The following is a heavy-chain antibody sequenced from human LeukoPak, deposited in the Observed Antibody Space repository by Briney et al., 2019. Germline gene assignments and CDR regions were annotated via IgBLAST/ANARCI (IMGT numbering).Heavy chain of an antibody. CDR3: ARGGWLQSAALDY. Sequence: KPSETPSLTCTVSGGSISSHYWSWIRQPPGKGLEWIGYIYYSGSTNYNPSLKSRVTISVDTSKNQFSLKLSSVTAADTAVYYCARGGWLQSAALDYWAREPWSPSPQ. CDR1: GGSISSHY. CDR2: IYYSGST. D-gene: IGHD5-24*01. V-gene: IGHV4-59*11. J-gene: IGHJ4*02.